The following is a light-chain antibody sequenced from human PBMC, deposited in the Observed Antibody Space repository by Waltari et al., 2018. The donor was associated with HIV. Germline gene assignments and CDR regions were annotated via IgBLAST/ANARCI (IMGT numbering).Light chain of an antibody. Sequence: QSVLTQPPSVSGAPGQTVTVSCTGSTSTLGATFDVHWYQHLPGTAPKLLIYGNNNRPSGVPARFSGSRSGSSASLAITGLQAEDEADYYCQSYDNVLTAVIFGGGTKVTVL. CDR2: GNN. CDR1: TSTLGATFD. CDR3: QSYDNVLTAVI. V-gene: IGLV1-40*01. J-gene: IGLJ2*01.